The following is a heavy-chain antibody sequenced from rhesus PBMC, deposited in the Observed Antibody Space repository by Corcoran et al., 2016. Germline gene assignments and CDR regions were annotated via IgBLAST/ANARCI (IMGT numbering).Heavy chain of an antibody. CDR3: ARIDDYGYYLDY. V-gene: IGHV4-93*02. Sequence: QVQLQESCPAVVKPSETLSLTCAVSGGSISSSNWWSWIRQPPGKGLEWVGLMFGSGGSTEYNPSLRRRVTISIDTSKNQFSLKLSSVTAADTAVYYCARIDDYGYYLDYWGQGVLVTVSS. CDR1: GGSISSSNW. D-gene: IGHD3-9*01. CDR2: MFGSGGST. J-gene: IGHJ4*01.